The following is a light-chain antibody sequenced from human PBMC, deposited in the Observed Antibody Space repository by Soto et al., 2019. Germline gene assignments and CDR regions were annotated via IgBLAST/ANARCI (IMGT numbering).Light chain of an antibody. Sequence: QAVVTQEPSLTVSPGGTVTLTCASSTGAVTSDNYPNWFQLKPEQAPKSMIYSISNKHSWTPARFSGYLLGGKAALTLSGVQPEDEAEYYCLLYYGGVYVFGSGTKLTVL. V-gene: IGLV7-43*01. CDR1: TGAVTSDNY. J-gene: IGLJ1*01. CDR3: LLYYGGVYV. CDR2: SIS.